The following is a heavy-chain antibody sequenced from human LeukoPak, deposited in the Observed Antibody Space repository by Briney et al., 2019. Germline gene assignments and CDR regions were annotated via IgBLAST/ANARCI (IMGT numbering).Heavy chain of an antibody. D-gene: IGHD2-15*01. CDR2: ISAYNGNT. V-gene: IGHV1-18*01. Sequence: ASVKVSCKASGYTFTSYGISWVRQAPGQGLEWMGWISAYNGNTNYAQKLQGRVTMTTDTSTSTAYMELRSLRSDDTAVYYCARAGAGVVVVAATRIDYWGQGTLVTVSS. J-gene: IGHJ4*02. CDR3: ARAGAGVVVVAATRIDY. CDR1: GYTFTSYG.